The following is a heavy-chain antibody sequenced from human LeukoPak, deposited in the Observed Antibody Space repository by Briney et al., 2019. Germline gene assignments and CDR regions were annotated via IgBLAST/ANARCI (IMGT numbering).Heavy chain of an antibody. CDR3: ARHRGDNSNPRYYFYYMDV. CDR1: GHSISSGYY. Sequence: SETLSLTCSVSGHSISSGYYWGWIRQPPGKGLEWIGTMYHRGSTYYNPSLKSRVTMSGDTSKNHFSLKLSSVIAAVAAVYYCARHRGDNSNPRYYFYYMDVWGKGTTVTVSS. V-gene: IGHV4-38-2*01. J-gene: IGHJ6*03. D-gene: IGHD4-11*01. CDR2: MYHRGST.